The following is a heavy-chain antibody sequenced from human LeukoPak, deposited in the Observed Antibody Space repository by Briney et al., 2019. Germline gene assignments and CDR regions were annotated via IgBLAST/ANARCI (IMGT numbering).Heavy chain of an antibody. Sequence: NPSETLSLTCTVSGGSITNYYWSWLRQPPGKGLEWIGYIYYSGSTHYNPSLKSRLTMSVDTSRNQFSLKVSPVTAADTAVYYCARRYCSGGSCYSAFDYWGQGTLVTVSS. J-gene: IGHJ4*02. D-gene: IGHD2-15*01. CDR1: GGSITNYY. CDR3: ARRYCSGGSCYSAFDY. CDR2: IYYSGST. V-gene: IGHV4-59*08.